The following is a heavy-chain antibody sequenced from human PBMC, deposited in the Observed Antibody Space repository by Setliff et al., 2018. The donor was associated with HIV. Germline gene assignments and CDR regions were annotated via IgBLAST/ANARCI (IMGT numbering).Heavy chain of an antibody. CDR2: INDRGDYI. J-gene: IGHJ4*02. V-gene: IGHV3-23*01. CDR3: ARDAPGYSHVLDF. CDR1: GFTFNNYA. Sequence: GGSLRLSCAASGFTFNNYAMAWVRQAPGKGLEWVSAINDRGDYIYYAEFVRGRFTISRDSFKNTLYLQMNSLRAEDTALYFCARDAPGYSHVLDFWGQGTQVTVSS. D-gene: IGHD5-18*01.